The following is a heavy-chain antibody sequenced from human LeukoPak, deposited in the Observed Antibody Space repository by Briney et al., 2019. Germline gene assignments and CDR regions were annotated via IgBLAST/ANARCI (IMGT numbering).Heavy chain of an antibody. CDR1: GFTFSNAW. CDR2: IESKTDGGTT. CDR3: TPNLFDY. J-gene: IGHJ4*02. V-gene: IGHV3-15*04. Sequence: PGGSLRLSCAASGFTFSNAWMSWVRQAPGKGLEWVGRIESKTDGGTTDYAAPVKGRFTISRDDSKNTLYLQMNSLKTEDTAVYYCTPNLFDYWGQGTLVTVSS.